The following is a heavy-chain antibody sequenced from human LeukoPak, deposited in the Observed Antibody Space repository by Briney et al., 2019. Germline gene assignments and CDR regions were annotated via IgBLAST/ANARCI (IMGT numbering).Heavy chain of an antibody. Sequence: KASETLSLTCTVSGGSISNSYWSWIRQPPGKGPEWIGYIYDSGSTNYNPSLRSRVTISVDTSKNQISLNLTSVTAADTAVYYCAKSFSGTYPDLDYWGQGTLVTVSS. CDR2: IYDSGST. CDR3: AKSFSGTYPDLDY. V-gene: IGHV4-59*08. CDR1: GGSISNSY. D-gene: IGHD3-10*01. J-gene: IGHJ4*02.